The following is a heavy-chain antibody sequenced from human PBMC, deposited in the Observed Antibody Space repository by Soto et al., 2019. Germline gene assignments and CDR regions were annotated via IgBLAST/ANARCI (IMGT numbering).Heavy chain of an antibody. J-gene: IGHJ4*02. CDR3: ARGSFDY. CDR1: GFTFSDHY. V-gene: IGHV3-72*01. Sequence: EVQLVESGGGLVQPGGSLRLSCAASGFTFSDHYMDWVRQAPGKGLEWVGRTRNKANSYTTEYAASVKGRFTISRDDSKNALYLQMNSLKTEDTAVYYCARGSFDYWGQGTLVTVSS. CDR2: TRNKANSYTT. D-gene: IGHD3-10*01.